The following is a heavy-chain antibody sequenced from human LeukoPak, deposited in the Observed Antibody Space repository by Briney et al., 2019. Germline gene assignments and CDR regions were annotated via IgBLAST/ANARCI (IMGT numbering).Heavy chain of an antibody. V-gene: IGHV1-69*05. CDR2: IIPIFGTA. CDR3: ARPGGEELGLDDAFDI. J-gene: IGHJ3*02. CDR1: GGTFSSYA. D-gene: IGHD3/OR15-3a*01. Sequence: ASVKVSCKASGGTFSSYAISWVRQAPGQGLEWMGRIIPIFGTANYAQKFQGRVTITTDGSTSTAYMELSSLRSEDTAVYYCARPGGEELGLDDAFDIWGQGTMVTVSS.